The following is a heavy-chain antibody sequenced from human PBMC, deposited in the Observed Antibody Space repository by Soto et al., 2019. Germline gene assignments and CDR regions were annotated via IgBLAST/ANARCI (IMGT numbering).Heavy chain of an antibody. D-gene: IGHD3-16*01. J-gene: IGHJ4*02. CDR3: TIEGAYPGPDFDY. CDR1: GFTFSDRY. V-gene: IGHV3-72*01. CDR2: TKNKANSYTT. Sequence: GGSLRLSXAASGFTFSDRYMDWVRQAPGKGLEWVGRTKNKANSYTTEYAASVKGRFTISRDDSRNSVYLQMNSLKTDDTAVYYCTIEGAYPGPDFDYWGQGTLVTVSS.